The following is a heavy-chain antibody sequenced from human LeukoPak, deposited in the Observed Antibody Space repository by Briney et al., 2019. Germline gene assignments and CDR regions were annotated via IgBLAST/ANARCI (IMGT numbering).Heavy chain of an antibody. CDR1: GGSFSGYY. V-gene: IGHV4-34*01. Sequence: PSETLSLTCAVYGGSFSGYYWSWIRQPPGKGLEWIGEINHSGSTNYNPSLTSRVTISVDTSKNQFSLKLSSVTAADTAVYYCARLAVRITIFGVVKAPYNWFDPWGQGTLVTVSS. D-gene: IGHD3-3*01. CDR3: ARLAVRITIFGVVKAPYNWFDP. J-gene: IGHJ5*02. CDR2: INHSGST.